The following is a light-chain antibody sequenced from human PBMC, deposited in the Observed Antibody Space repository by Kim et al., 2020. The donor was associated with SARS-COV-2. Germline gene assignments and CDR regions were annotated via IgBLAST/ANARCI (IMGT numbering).Light chain of an antibody. Sequence: GQSITIACTGTSSDVGGYNYVSWYQQHPGKAPKLMIYDVSNRPSGVSNRFSGSKSGNTASLTISGLQAEDEPDYYCSSYTSSSTVVFGGGTQLTVL. CDR3: SSYTSSSTVV. CDR1: SSDVGGYNY. CDR2: DVS. J-gene: IGLJ2*01. V-gene: IGLV2-14*03.